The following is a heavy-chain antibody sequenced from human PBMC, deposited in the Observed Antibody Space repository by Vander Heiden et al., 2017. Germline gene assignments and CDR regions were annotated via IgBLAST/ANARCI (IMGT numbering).Heavy chain of an antibody. Sequence: EVQLVESGGGLVQPGRSLRLSCAASGFTFDDYAMHWVRQAPGKGLEWVSGISWNSGSIGYADSVKGRFTISRDNAKNSLYLQMNSLGAEDTALYYCAKEAGDYWGQGTLVTVSS. V-gene: IGHV3-9*01. CDR1: GFTFDDYA. CDR2: ISWNSGSI. J-gene: IGHJ4*02. CDR3: AKEAGDY.